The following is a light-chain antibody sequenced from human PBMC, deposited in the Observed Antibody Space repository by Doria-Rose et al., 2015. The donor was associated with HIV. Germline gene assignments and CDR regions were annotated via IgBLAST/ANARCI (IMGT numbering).Light chain of an antibody. J-gene: IGLJ1*01. CDR1: SSNIGDNT. CDR2: SDN. CDR3: AAWDDRLKGYV. Sequence: PSASGTPGQRVSISCSGSSSNIGDNTVNWYQQFPKAAPRLLIYSDNQRPSGVPARFSGSKSGTSASLAVSGLQSEDEADYYCAAWDDRLKGYVFGSGTSVTVL. V-gene: IGLV1-44*01.